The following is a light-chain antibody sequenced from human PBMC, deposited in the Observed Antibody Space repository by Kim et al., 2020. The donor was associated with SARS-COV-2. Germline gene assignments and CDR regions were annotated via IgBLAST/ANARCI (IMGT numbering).Light chain of an antibody. Sequence: EIVMTQSPATLSVSPGERVTLSCRASQSISSNLAWYHQTPGQPPRLLIHDAATRAPGVPDRFSGSGPGTEFSLTISSLQSEDSAVYYCQQYNTWPMYTFGQGTKLEI. CDR3: QQYNTWPMYT. J-gene: IGKJ2*01. CDR2: DAA. V-gene: IGKV3-15*01. CDR1: QSISSN.